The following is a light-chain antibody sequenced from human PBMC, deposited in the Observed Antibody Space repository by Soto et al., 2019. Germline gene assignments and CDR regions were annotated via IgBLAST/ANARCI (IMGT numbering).Light chain of an antibody. Sequence: QSALTQPPSVSGSPGQSVTISCTGTSSDVITYNSVSGYQQYPGTVPKLIIYDVSNRPSGVPDRFSGSKSGNTASLTISGLQAEDEADDYCSSYTSSNTYVFGTGTKVTVL. J-gene: IGLJ1*01. CDR2: DVS. CDR3: SSYTSSNTYV. V-gene: IGLV2-18*02. CDR1: SSDVITYNS.